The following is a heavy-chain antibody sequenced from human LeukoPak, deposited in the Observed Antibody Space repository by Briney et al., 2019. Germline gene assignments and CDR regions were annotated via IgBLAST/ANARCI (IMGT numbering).Heavy chain of an antibody. D-gene: IGHD3-10*01. CDR2: IYSGAGT. Sequence: GGSLRLSCAASGFTVSSNYMSWVRQAPGKGLEWVSVIYSGAGTHYADSVRGRFTISRDNSKNTLYLQMNSLRVEDTAVYYCARVYYGSGSLHYYYYYMDVWGKGTTVTISS. V-gene: IGHV3-53*01. J-gene: IGHJ6*03. CDR1: GFTVSSNY. CDR3: ARVYYGSGSLHYYYYYMDV.